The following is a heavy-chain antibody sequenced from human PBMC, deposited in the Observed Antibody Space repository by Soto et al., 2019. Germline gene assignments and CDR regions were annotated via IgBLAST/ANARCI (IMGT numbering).Heavy chain of an antibody. V-gene: IGHV1-18*01. J-gene: IGHJ4*02. CDR2: ISAYNGNT. CDR1: GYTFTSYG. CDR3: ARVSRPWERLVVVAATRSYYFDY. Sequence: GASVKVSCKASGYTFTSYGISWVRQAPGQGLEWMGWISAYNGNTNYAQKLQGRVTMTTDTSTSTAYMELRSLRSDDTAVYSCARVSRPWERLVVVAATRSYYFDYWGQGTLVTVSS. D-gene: IGHD2-15*01.